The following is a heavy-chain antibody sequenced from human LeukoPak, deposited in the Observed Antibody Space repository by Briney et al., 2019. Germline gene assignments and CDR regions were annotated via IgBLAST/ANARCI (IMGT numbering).Heavy chain of an antibody. CDR3: ARGPYYFDS. V-gene: IGHV4-4*07. J-gene: IGHJ4*02. CDR2: IYTSGST. CDR1: GGSISSYY. Sequence: SETLSLTCTVSGGSISSYYWSWIRQPAGKGLGWIGRIYTSGSTNYNASLKSRVSMSVDTSKNQFSLRLGSVTAADTAVYYCARGPYYFDSWGPGTLVTVSS.